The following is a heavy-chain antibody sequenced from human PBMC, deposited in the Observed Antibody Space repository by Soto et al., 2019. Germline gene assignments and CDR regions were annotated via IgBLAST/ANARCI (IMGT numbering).Heavy chain of an antibody. Sequence: QVHLVQSGXEVKKXGASVKVSCKGSGYAFTTYGITWVRQAPGQGLEWMGWISAHNGNTNYAQKLQGRVTVTRDTSTSTAYMELRSLRSDDTAVYYCARGRYGDYWGQGALVTVSS. V-gene: IGHV1-18*01. J-gene: IGHJ4*02. CDR2: ISAHNGNT. CDR3: ARGRYGDY. CDR1: GYAFTTYG. D-gene: IGHD1-1*01.